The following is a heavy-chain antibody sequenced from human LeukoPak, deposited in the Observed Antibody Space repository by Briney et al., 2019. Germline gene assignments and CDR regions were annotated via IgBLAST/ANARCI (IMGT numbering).Heavy chain of an antibody. J-gene: IGHJ4*02. CDR2: IDPSDSYT. CDR3: ARPMTTVTPPDY. V-gene: IGHV5-10-1*01. D-gene: IGHD4-17*01. Sequence: GESLKISCKGSGYSFTSYWITWVCQMPGKGLEWMGRIDPSDSYTNYSPSLQGHVTISVDKSISTAYLQWSSLKASDTAMYYCARPMTTVTPPDYWGQGTLVTVSS. CDR1: GYSFTSYW.